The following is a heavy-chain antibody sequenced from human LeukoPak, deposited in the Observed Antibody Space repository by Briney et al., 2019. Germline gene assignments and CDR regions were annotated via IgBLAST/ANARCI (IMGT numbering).Heavy chain of an antibody. V-gene: IGHV4-59*06. Sequence: SSETLSLTCTVSGGSISTYYWSWIRQPPGEGLQWIGYIYYSGVTYYNPSLKSRATISLDTSKNQFSLKLSSVTAADTAVYYCAKAAEAEIGYYFDSWGQGTLVTVSS. D-gene: IGHD3-10*01. CDR1: GGSISTYY. CDR2: IYYSGVT. CDR3: AKAAEAEIGYYFDS. J-gene: IGHJ4*02.